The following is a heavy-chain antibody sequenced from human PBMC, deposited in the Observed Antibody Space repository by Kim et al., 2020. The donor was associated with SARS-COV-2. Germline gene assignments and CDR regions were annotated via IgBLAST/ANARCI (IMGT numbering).Heavy chain of an antibody. CDR3: SRGTITYSGVDY. D-gene: IGHD1-20*01. V-gene: IGHV3-7*01. CDR2: INKDGSEK. Sequence: GGSLRLSCAASGFTFSIYWMTWFRQLPGKGLEWVANINKDGSEKNYLASVKGRVTISRDNAKNLLYLQMGSLRAEDTAVYYCSRGTITYSGVDYWGQGTLVTVSS. CDR1: GFTFSIYW. J-gene: IGHJ4*02.